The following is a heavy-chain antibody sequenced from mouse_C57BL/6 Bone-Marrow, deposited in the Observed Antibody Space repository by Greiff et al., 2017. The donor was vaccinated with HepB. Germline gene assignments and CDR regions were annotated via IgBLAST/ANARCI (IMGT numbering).Heavy chain of an antibody. Sequence: QVQLKESGAELVMPGASVKLSCKASGYTFTSYWMHWVKQRPGQGLEWIGEIDPSDSYTNYNQKFKGKSTLTVDKSSSTAYMQLSSLTSEDSAVYYCARSHYYYGSSPAWFAYWGQGTLVTVSA. V-gene: IGHV1-69*01. J-gene: IGHJ3*01. CDR3: ARSHYYYGSSPAWFAY. CDR1: GYTFTSYW. D-gene: IGHD1-1*01. CDR2: IDPSDSYT.